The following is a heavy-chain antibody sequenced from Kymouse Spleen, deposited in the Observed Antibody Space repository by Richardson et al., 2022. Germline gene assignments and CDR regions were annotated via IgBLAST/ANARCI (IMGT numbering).Heavy chain of an antibody. Sequence: EVQLVESGGGLVKPGGSLRLSCAASGFTFSNAWMSWVRQAPGKGLEWVGRIKSKTDGGTTDYAAPVKGRFTISRDDSKNTLYLQMNSLKTEDTAVYYCTNSGSYGGTTLTTGAREPWSPSPQ. CDR1: GFTFSNAW. V-gene: IGHV3-15*01. CDR3: TNSGSYGGTTLTT. CDR2: IKSKTDGGTT. D-gene: IGHD1-26*01. J-gene: IGHJ4*02.